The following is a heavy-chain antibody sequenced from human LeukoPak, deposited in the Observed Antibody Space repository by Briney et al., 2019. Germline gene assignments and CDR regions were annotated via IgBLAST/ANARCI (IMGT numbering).Heavy chain of an antibody. Sequence: ASVKVSCKSSGYTFSNYGISWVRQAPGQGLEWMGWISGYNGHTNYAQNLQGRVTMTADTSTSTTHMELGSLRSDDTAVYYCARDKNSSTWYWFDPWGQGNLVTVSS. CDR2: ISGYNGHT. CDR3: ARDKNSSTWYWFDP. CDR1: GYTFSNYG. V-gene: IGHV1-18*01. D-gene: IGHD6-13*01. J-gene: IGHJ5*02.